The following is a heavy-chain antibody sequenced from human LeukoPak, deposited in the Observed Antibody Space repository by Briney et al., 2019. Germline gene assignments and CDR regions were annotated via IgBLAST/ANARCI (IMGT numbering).Heavy chain of an antibody. Sequence: PGGSLRLSCAASGFTFSSYAMSWVRQAPGKGLEWVSAISGSGGSTYYADSVKGRFTISRDNSKNTLHLQMNSLRAEDTAVYYCARDSVREGSFPLHYYYYGMDVWGQGTTVTVSS. CDR3: ARDSVREGSFPLHYYYYGMDV. V-gene: IGHV3-23*01. J-gene: IGHJ6*02. CDR2: ISGSGGST. CDR1: GFTFSSYA. D-gene: IGHD2-15*01.